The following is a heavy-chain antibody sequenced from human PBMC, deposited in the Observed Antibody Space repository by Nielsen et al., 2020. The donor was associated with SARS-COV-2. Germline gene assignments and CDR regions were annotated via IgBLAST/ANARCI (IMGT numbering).Heavy chain of an antibody. CDR2: MNPNSGNT. V-gene: IGHV1-8*01. CDR3: ARGVRALRGDYYYGMDV. J-gene: IGHJ6*02. Sequence: ASVKVSCKASGYTFTSYDINWVRQATGQGLEWMGWMNPNSGNTGYAQKFQGRVTMTRNTSISTAYMELSSLRSEDTAVYYCARGVRALRGDYYYGMDVWGQGTTVTVSS. CDR1: GYTFTSYD.